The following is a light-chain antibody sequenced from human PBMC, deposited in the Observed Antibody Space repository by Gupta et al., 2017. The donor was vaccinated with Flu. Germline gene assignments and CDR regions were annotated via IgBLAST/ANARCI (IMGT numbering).Light chain of an antibody. CDR2: SDY. J-gene: IGLJ1*01. Sequence: RVTISCSGSSSNIGTNTVNWYQQLPGTAPKLLIYSDYQRPSGVPDRFSGSKSGTSASLAISGLQSEEEADYYCAAWDDSLKGVVFGIGTKVPVL. CDR3: AAWDDSLKGVV. V-gene: IGLV1-44*01. CDR1: SSNIGTNT.